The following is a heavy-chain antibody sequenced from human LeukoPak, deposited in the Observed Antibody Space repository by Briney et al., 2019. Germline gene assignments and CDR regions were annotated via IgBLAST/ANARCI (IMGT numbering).Heavy chain of an antibody. CDR2: ISAYNGNT. D-gene: IGHD3-10*01. J-gene: IGHJ6*02. CDR3: ARVQSRQLLWFGESDYYYYGMDV. Sequence: ALVKVSCKASGYTFTSYGISWVRQAPGQGLEWMGWISAYNGNTNYAQKLQGRVTMTTDTSTSTAYMELRSLRSDDTAVYYCARVQSRQLLWFGESDYYYYGMDVWGQGTTVTVSS. CDR1: GYTFTSYG. V-gene: IGHV1-18*01.